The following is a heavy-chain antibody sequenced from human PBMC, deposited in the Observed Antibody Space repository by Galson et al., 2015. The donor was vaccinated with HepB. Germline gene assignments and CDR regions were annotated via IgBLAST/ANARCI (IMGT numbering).Heavy chain of an antibody. CDR2: INAGNGNT. CDR3: ARAVIVVVVAATLGAFDI. V-gene: IGHV1-3*01. D-gene: IGHD2-15*01. Sequence: SVKVSCKASGYTFTSYAMHWVRQALGQRLEWMGWINAGNGNTKYSQKFQGRVTITRDTSASTAYMELSSLRSEDTAVYYCARAVIVVVVAATLGAFDIWGQGTMVTVSS. CDR1: GYTFTSYA. J-gene: IGHJ3*02.